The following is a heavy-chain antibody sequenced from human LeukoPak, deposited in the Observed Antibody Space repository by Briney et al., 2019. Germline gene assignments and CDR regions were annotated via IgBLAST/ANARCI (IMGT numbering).Heavy chain of an antibody. D-gene: IGHD3-10*01. J-gene: IGHJ4*02. CDR3: ACHSSMLRHSVFDY. V-gene: IGHV4-34*08. CDR2: INHSGST. Sequence: SETLTLTCAAYGGTFSGSSWSWIRQPPGKGLEWIGEINHSGSTNYNPSLKSRVTISVDTSKNQFSLKLSSVTAADTAVYYCACHSSMLRHSVFDYWGQGTLVTVSS. CDR1: GGTFSGSS.